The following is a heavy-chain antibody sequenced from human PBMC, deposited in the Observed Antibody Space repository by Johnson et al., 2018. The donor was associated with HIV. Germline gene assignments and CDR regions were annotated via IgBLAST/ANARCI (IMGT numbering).Heavy chain of an antibody. J-gene: IGHJ3*02. CDR1: GFTFSSYA. Sequence: QVQLVESGGDVVQPGRSLRLSCAASGFTFSSYAMHWVRQAPGKGLEWVAVISYDGSNKYYADSVKGRFTISRDNSKNTLYLQMNSLRAEDTAVYYCARGDWDYYPDAFDIWGQGTLVTVSS. V-gene: IGHV3-30-3*01. CDR3: ARGDWDYYPDAFDI. D-gene: IGHD3-22*01. CDR2: ISYDGSNK.